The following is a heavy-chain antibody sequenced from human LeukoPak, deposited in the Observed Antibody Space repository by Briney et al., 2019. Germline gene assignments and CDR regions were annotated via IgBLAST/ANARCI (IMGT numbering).Heavy chain of an antibody. CDR1: GFSFSSYA. J-gene: IGHJ4*02. V-gene: IGHV3-30*02. CDR2: IRHDETNE. D-gene: IGHD6-6*01. CDR3: AKEYTPSSPLGELDS. Sequence: GGSLRLSCVVSGFSFSSYAMHWVRQAPGKGLEWVALIRHDETNEYYADSVQGRFTISRDTSKNTLYLQMNSLRAEDTAVYYCAKEYTPSSPLGELDSWGQGTLVTVSS.